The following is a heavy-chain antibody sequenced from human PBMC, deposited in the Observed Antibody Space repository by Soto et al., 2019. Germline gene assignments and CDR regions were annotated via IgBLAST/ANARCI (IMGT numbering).Heavy chain of an antibody. Sequence: GGSLRLSCTASGFTLQNYAMAWVRQAPGKGLEWVSTLIGGHYGTAYSYSVKGRFTVSRDNSKNCLYLQMNSLGVEDTAMYFCAKGKSTGDIDWFDPWGQGSMVTVSS. CDR1: GFTLQNYA. D-gene: IGHD3-10*01. J-gene: IGHJ5*02. CDR2: LIGGHYGT. CDR3: AKGKSTGDIDWFDP. V-gene: IGHV3-23*01.